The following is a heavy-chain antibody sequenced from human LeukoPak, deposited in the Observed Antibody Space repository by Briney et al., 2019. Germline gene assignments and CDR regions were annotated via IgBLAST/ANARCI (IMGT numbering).Heavy chain of an antibody. D-gene: IGHD2-8*01. Sequence: SETLSLTCTVSGGSISSYYWSWIRQPPGKGLEWIGYIYYSGSTNYNPSLKSRVTISVDTSKNQFSLKLSSVTAADTAVYYCAKYAGWFDPWGQGTLVTVSS. CDR2: IYYSGST. J-gene: IGHJ5*02. CDR3: AKYAGWFDP. V-gene: IGHV4-59*01. CDR1: GGSISSYY.